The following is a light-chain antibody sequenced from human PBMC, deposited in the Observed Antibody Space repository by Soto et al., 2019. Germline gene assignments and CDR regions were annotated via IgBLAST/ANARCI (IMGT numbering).Light chain of an antibody. Sequence: EIVLTQSPGTLSLSPGERATLSCRASQSVSSSYLAWYQQKPGQAPRLLIYGASSRATGIPDRFSGSGSGTDVTLTISRMEPEDYAVYFCQQYGSSPDTFGQGTNLDIK. V-gene: IGKV3-20*01. CDR3: QQYGSSPDT. CDR2: GAS. CDR1: QSVSSSY. J-gene: IGKJ2*01.